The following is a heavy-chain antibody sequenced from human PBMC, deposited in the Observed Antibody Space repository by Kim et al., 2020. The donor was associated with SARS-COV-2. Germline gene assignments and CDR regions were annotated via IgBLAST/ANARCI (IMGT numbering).Heavy chain of an antibody. CDR3: ARIGDY. D-gene: IGHD2-15*01. CDR2: PGDSDT. Sequence: PGDSDTRYGPSFHGQVTISADKSISTAYLQWSSLKASDTAMYYCARIGDYWGQGTLVTVSS. J-gene: IGHJ4*02. V-gene: IGHV5-51*01.